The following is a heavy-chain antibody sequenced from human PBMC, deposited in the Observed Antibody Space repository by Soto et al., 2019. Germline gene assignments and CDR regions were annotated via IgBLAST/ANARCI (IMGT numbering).Heavy chain of an antibody. CDR1: GFTFSSYA. J-gene: IGHJ5*02. V-gene: IGHV3-23*01. CDR2: ISGSGGST. CDR3: AKCIGGGPRAVNWFDP. D-gene: IGHD3-16*01. Sequence: AGGSLRLSCAASGFTFSSYAMSWVRQAPGKGLEWVSAISGSGGSTYYADSVKGRFTISRDNSKNTLYLQMNSLRAEDTAVYYCAKCIGGGPRAVNWFDPWGQGTLVTVSS.